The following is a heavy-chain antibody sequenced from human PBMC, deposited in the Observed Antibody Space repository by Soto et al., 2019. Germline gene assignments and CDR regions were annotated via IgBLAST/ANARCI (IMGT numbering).Heavy chain of an antibody. Sequence: ASVKVSCKASGYTLTSYGISWVRQAPGQGLEWMGWISAYNGNTNYAQKLQGRVTMTTDTSTSTAYMELRSLRSDDTAVYYCARAEWYNWNDLVYYGMDVWGQGTTVTVAS. CDR3: ARAEWYNWNDLVYYGMDV. V-gene: IGHV1-18*04. D-gene: IGHD1-20*01. CDR1: GYTLTSYG. CDR2: ISAYNGNT. J-gene: IGHJ6*02.